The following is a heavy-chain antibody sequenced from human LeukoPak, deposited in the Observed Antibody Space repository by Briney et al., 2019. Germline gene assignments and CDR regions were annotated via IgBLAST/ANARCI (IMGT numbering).Heavy chain of an antibody. J-gene: IGHJ6*03. Sequence: ASVKVSCKASGHTFTGYYMHWVRQAPGQGLEWMGWIDPNSGGTNYAQKFQGRVTMTEDTSTDTAYMELSSLRSEDTAVYYCATQSWPARPYYYYYMDVWGKGTTVTVSS. CDR3: ATQSWPARPYYYYYMDV. V-gene: IGHV1-2*02. CDR2: IDPNSGGT. CDR1: GHTFTGYY. D-gene: IGHD6-6*01.